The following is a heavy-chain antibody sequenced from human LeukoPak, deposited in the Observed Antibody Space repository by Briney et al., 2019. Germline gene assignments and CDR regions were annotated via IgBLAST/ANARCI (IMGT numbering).Heavy chain of an antibody. CDR2: ISGSGGST. V-gene: IGHV3-23*01. CDR1: GFTFSSYG. Sequence: QPGGSLRLSCAASGFTFSSYGMGWVRQAPGKGLEWVSAISGSGGSTYYADSVKGRFTISRDNSKNTLYLQMNSLRAEDTAVYYCAKDHQYDSSGYLEDWGQGTLVTVSS. D-gene: IGHD3-22*01. CDR3: AKDHQYDSSGYLED. J-gene: IGHJ4*02.